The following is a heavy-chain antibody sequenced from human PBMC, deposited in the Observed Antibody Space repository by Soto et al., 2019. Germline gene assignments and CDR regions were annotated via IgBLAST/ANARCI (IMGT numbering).Heavy chain of an antibody. V-gene: IGHV3-21*01. CDR2: ISSTSTFI. J-gene: IGHJ4*02. CDR3: TRVYGDYGTLSDY. D-gene: IGHD4-17*01. Sequence: PGGSRRLSWAASGFTFSDYIVNWVRQAPGKGLEWVSSISSTSTFIYYADSVRGRFTISRDNAKNSLYLQMNSLRAEDTAAYYCTRVYGDYGTLSDYWGRGTLVTVSS. CDR1: GFTFSDYI.